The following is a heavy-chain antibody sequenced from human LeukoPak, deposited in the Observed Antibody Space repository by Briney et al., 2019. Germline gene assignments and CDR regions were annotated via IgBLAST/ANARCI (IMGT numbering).Heavy chain of an antibody. V-gene: IGHV3-74*01. J-gene: IGHJ4*02. CDR2: INSDGSST. CDR1: GFTFSDYW. D-gene: IGHD2-2*01. CDR3: ARGLVVAAGTDY. Sequence: GGSLRLSCAASGFTFSDYWMHWVRHVPGKGLVWVSHINSDGSSTSYADSVKGRFTISRDNAKNTLYLQMNSLRAEDTAVYYCARGLVVAAGTDYWGQGTLVTVSS.